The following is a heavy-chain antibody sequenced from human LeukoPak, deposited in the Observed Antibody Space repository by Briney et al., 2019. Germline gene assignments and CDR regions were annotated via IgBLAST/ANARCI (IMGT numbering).Heavy chain of an antibody. CDR1: GGTFRSYA. CDR3: ARDKGDGYNSRLFDY. D-gene: IGHD5-24*01. CDR2: IIPILGIA. J-gene: IGHJ4*02. Sequence: SVKVSCKASGGTFRSYAISWVRQAPGQGLEWMGRIIPILGIANYAQKFQGRVTITADKSTSTAYMELSSLRSEDTAVYYCARDKGDGYNSRLFDYWGQGTLVTVSS. V-gene: IGHV1-69*04.